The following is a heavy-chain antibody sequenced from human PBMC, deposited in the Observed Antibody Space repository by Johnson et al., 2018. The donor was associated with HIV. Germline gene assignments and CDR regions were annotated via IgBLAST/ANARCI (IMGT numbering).Heavy chain of an antibody. J-gene: IGHJ3*02. CDR1: GFTVSSNY. D-gene: IGHD6-6*01. CDR2: IYSGGST. CDR3: ARVYLSRQYSLQVSGAFDI. Sequence: MQLVESGGGLIQPGGSLRLSCAASGFTVSSNYMSWVRQAPGKGLEWVSVIYSGGSTYYADSVKGRFTISRDNSKNTLYLQMNSLRAEDTAVYYCARVYLSRQYSLQVSGAFDIWGQGTVVTVSS. V-gene: IGHV3-53*01.